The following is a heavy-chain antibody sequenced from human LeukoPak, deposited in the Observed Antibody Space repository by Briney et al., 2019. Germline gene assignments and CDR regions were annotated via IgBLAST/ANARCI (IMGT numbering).Heavy chain of an antibody. CDR1: GYSFPSFW. D-gene: IGHD6-19*01. V-gene: IGHV5-51*01. CDR3: ARLQWLEPNRYFDL. Sequence: GESLKISCQGSGYSFPSFWVGWVRQMPGKGLEWMGIIYPGDSDTRYSPSFQGQVTISADKSISTAYLQWSSLKASDTAMYYCARLQWLEPNRYFDLWGRGTLVTVSS. CDR2: IYPGDSDT. J-gene: IGHJ2*01.